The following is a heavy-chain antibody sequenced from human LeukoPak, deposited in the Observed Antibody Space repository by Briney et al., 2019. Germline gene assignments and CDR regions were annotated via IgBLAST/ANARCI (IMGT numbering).Heavy chain of an antibody. CDR2: IIPILGIA. CDR1: GGTFSSYT. CDR3: ARERSYSGYYDAFDI. D-gene: IGHD3-22*01. J-gene: IGHJ3*02. V-gene: IGHV1-69*04. Sequence: VASVKVSCEASGGTFSSYTISWVRQAPGQGLEWMGRIIPILGIANYAQKFQGRVTITADKSTSTAYMELSSLRSEDTAVYYCARERSYSGYYDAFDIWGQGTMVTVSS.